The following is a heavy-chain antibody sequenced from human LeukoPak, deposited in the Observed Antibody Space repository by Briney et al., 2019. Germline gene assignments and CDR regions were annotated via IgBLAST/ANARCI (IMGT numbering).Heavy chain of an antibody. Sequence: SSETLSLTCAVYGGSFSGYYWSWIRQPPGKGLEWIGEINHSGSTNYNPSLKSRVTISVDTSKNQFSLKLSSVTAADTAVYYCATGYSYGSYYFDYWGQGTLVTVSS. V-gene: IGHV4-34*01. J-gene: IGHJ4*02. CDR3: ATGYSYGSYYFDY. D-gene: IGHD5-18*01. CDR1: GGSFSGYY. CDR2: INHSGST.